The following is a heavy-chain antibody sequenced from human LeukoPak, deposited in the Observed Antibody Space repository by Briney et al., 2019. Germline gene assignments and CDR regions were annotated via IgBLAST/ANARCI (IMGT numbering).Heavy chain of an antibody. Sequence: SETLSLTCTVSGDSISSYHLSWVRQPAEKGLEWVGRMYSNGNLNYNPSLKGRVTMSVDTSKNQFSLKLSSVTAADTAVYYCARDRSSWPYYFDYWGQGTLVTVSS. CDR3: ARDRSSWPYYFDY. CDR1: GDSISSYH. D-gene: IGHD6-13*01. J-gene: IGHJ4*02. CDR2: MYSNGNL. V-gene: IGHV4-4*07.